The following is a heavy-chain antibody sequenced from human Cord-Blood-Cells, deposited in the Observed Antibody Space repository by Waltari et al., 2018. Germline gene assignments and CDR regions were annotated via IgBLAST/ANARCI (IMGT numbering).Heavy chain of an antibody. CDR3: ARETDSSGWYYFDY. CDR2: ISSSSSYI. D-gene: IGHD6-19*01. J-gene: IGHJ4*02. Sequence: EVQLVESGGGLVKPGGSLRLSCAASGFTFSSYSMTWVRKPPGKGLGWVSSISSSSSYIYYADSVKGRFTISRDNAKNSLYLQMNSLRAEDTAVYYCARETDSSGWYYFDYWGQGTLVTVSS. CDR1: GFTFSSYS. V-gene: IGHV3-21*01.